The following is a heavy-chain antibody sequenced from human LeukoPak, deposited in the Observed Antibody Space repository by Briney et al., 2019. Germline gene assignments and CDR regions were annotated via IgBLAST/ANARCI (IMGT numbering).Heavy chain of an antibody. CDR2: IFYSGTT. CDR3: ARSPERELLWGFDP. V-gene: IGHV4-59*01. Sequence: PSETLSLTCTVSGGSFNDFYWSWIRQSPGKGLEWIGYIFYSGTTNYNPSLKSRVTISVVTSKNQFSLRLTSVTAADTAVYYCARSPERELLWGFDPWGQATLVTVSS. D-gene: IGHD1-26*01. CDR1: GGSFNDFY. J-gene: IGHJ5*02.